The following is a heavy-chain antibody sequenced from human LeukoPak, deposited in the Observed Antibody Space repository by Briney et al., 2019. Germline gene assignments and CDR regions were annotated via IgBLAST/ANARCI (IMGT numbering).Heavy chain of an antibody. V-gene: IGHV1-69*01. CDR3: ARDWVQLERRGLLYYFDY. Sequence: SVKASCKASGGTFSSYAISWVRQAPGQGLEWMGGIIPIFGTANYAQKFQGRVTITADESTSTAYMELSSLRSEDTAVYYCARDWVQLERRGLLYYFDYWGQGTLVTVSS. CDR1: GGTFSSYA. CDR2: IIPIFGTA. J-gene: IGHJ4*02. D-gene: IGHD1-1*01.